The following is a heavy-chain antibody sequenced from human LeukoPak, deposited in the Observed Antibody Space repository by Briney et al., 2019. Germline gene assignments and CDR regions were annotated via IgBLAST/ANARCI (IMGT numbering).Heavy chain of an antibody. V-gene: IGHV1-8*02. CDR1: GGTFSSYA. Sequence: ASVKVSCKASGGTFSSYAISWVRQAPGQGLEWMGWMNPNSGNTGYAQKFQGRVTMTRNTSISTAYMELSSLRSEDTAVYYCARAAGGDYALYYYYGMDVWGQGTTVTVSS. CDR3: ARAAGGDYALYYYYGMDV. D-gene: IGHD4-17*01. J-gene: IGHJ6*02. CDR2: MNPNSGNT.